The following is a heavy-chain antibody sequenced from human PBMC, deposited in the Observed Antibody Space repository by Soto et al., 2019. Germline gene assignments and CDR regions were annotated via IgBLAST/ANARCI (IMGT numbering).Heavy chain of an antibody. CDR1: GGSISSYY. V-gene: IGHV4-59*08. CDR3: ARFHWYFDL. Sequence: QVQLQESGPGLVKPSETLSLTCTVSGGSISSYYWSWIRQPPGKGLEWIGYIYYSGSTNYNPSLTSRVTISVDTSKNQFALKLSSVTAADPAVYYCARFHWYFDLWGRGTLVTVSS. CDR2: IYYSGST. J-gene: IGHJ2*01.